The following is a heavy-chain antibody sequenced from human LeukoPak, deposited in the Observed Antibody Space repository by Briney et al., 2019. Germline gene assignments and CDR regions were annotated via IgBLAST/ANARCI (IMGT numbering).Heavy chain of an antibody. D-gene: IGHD2-21*02. V-gene: IGHV3-21*01. CDR2: IGSTSHFR. J-gene: IGHJ4*02. Sequence: NPGGSLRLSCAASGFTFSNYSMNWVRQAPGKGLEWVSSIGSTSHFRYYADSLKGRVTISRDNAKNSLYLQMSSLRVEDTAVYYCARSCDGDCYSDYWGQGTLFTVSS. CDR1: GFTFSNYS. CDR3: ARSCDGDCYSDY.